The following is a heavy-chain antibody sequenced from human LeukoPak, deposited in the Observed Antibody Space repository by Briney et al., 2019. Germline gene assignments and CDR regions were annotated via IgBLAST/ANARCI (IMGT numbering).Heavy chain of an antibody. J-gene: IGHJ4*02. CDR2: ISSSGSTI. CDR1: GFTFSDYY. CDR3: ARDFQLAAAGPVHL. V-gene: IGHV3-11*01. Sequence: PGGSLRLSCAASGFTFSDYYMSWLRQAPGKGLEWVSYISSSGSTIYYADSVKGRFTISRDNAKNTLYLQMNSLRAEDTAVYYCARDFQLAAAGPVHLWGQGTLVTVSS. D-gene: IGHD6-13*01.